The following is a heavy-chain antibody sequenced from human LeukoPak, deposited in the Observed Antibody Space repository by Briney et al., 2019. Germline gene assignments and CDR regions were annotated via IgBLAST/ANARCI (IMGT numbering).Heavy chain of an antibody. CDR1: GVSFSGYY. CDR3: AREYSGYDPDFDHYYYYYMDV. Sequence: SETLSLTCAVYGVSFSGYYWSWIPQPPGKGLEWIGEINHSGSTNYNPSLKSRVTISVDTSKNQFSLRLSSVTAADTAVYYCAREYSGYDPDFDHYYYYYMDVWGKGTTVTVSS. V-gene: IGHV4-34*01. J-gene: IGHJ6*03. D-gene: IGHD5-12*01. CDR2: INHSGST.